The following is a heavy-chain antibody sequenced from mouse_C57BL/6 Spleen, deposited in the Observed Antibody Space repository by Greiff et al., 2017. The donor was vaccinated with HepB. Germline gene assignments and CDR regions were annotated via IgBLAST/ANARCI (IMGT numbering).Heavy chain of an antibody. V-gene: IGHV1-69*01. Sequence: QVQLKQPGAELVMPGASVKLSCKASGYTFTSYWMHWVKQRPGQGLEWIGEIDPSDSYTNYNQKFKGKSTLTVDKSSSTAYMQLSSLTSEDSAVYYCARYYGLYYAMDYWGQGTSVTVSS. CDR3: ARYYGLYYAMDY. J-gene: IGHJ4*01. CDR1: GYTFTSYW. CDR2: IDPSDSYT. D-gene: IGHD1-1*02.